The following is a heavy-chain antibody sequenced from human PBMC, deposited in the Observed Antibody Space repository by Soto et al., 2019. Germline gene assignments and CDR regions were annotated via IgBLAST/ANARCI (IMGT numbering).Heavy chain of an antibody. CDR2: ISYDGSNK. CDR1: GFTFSSYG. V-gene: IGHV3-30*18. J-gene: IGHJ1*01. CDR3: AKDRRPTSEH. Sequence: GGSLRLSCAASGFTFSSYGMHWVRQAPGKGLEWVAVISYDGSNKYYADSVKGRFTISRDNSKNTLYLQMNSLRAEDTAVYYCAKDRRPTSEHWGQGTLVTVSS.